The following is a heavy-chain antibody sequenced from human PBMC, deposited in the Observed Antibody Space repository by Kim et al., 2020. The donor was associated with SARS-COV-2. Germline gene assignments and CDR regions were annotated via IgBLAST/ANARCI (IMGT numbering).Heavy chain of an antibody. Sequence: TNYAQKFQGRVTMTRDTSISTAYMELSRLRSDDTAVYYCARTRRGAYFDYWGQGTLVTVSS. CDR3: ARTRRGAYFDY. CDR2: T. V-gene: IGHV1-2*02. J-gene: IGHJ4*02. D-gene: IGHD3-10*01.